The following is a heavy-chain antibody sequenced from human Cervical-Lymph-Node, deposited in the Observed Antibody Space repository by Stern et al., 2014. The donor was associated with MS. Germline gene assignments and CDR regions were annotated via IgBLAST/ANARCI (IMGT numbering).Heavy chain of an antibody. Sequence: QVKLQESGPGLVKPSETLSLTCTVSYDSVSNFYWSSIRQPPGKRLEWIGYCFHSGTTNYNPSLKSRVTMSVDTSKNQFSLRLSSVTAADTAVYYCARKGSYSDYWGQGTLVTVSS. CDR2: CFHSGTT. D-gene: IGHD2-21*01. J-gene: IGHJ4*02. V-gene: IGHV4-59*02. CDR1: YDSVSNFY. CDR3: ARKGSYSDY.